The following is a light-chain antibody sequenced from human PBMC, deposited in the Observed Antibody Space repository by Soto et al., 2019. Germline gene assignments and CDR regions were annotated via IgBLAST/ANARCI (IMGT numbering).Light chain of an antibody. CDR2: RND. CDR1: GSNIGTYE. Sequence: QSVLTQPPSVSGAPGQTVTISCTGSGSNIGTYEVHWYQQFPGSAPRLLIYRNDQRPSGVPDRFSGSKSDTSASLAISGLRCEDEADYYCAAWDDSLSGWVFGGGTKVTVL. V-gene: IGLV1-47*01. CDR3: AAWDDSLSGWV. J-gene: IGLJ3*02.